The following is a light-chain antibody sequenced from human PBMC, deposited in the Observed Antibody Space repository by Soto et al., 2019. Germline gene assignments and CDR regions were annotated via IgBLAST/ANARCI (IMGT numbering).Light chain of an antibody. CDR2: GAS. CDR3: QQYGSSPPIT. J-gene: IGKJ3*01. CDR1: QSVSSSY. Sequence: EIVLTQSPGTLSLSPGERATLSCRASQSVSSSYLAWYQQKPGQAPRLLIYGASSRATGIPDRFSGSASGTDVTLTISRLEPEDFAVYYCQQYGSSPPITFGPGTKVDSK. V-gene: IGKV3-20*01.